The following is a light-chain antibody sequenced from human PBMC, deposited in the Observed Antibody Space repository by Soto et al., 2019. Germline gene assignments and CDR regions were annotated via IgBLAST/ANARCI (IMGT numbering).Light chain of an antibody. CDR2: DAS. V-gene: IGKV1-5*01. CDR1: QRISTW. Sequence: DIQMTQSPSTLPASVGDRVTITCRANQRISTWLAWYQQKPGKAPNLLISDASSLETGVPSRFSGSGSGTEFTLTINSLQPDDFATYYCQQYKSYWTFGQGTKVDI. J-gene: IGKJ1*01. CDR3: QQYKSYWT.